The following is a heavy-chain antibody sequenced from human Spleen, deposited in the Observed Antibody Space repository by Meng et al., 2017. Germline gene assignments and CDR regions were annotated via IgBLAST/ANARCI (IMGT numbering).Heavy chain of an antibody. D-gene: IGHD3-9*01. J-gene: IGHJ3*02. V-gene: IGHV1-18*01. Sequence: ASVKVSCKASGYTFTSYGISWVRQAPGQGLEWMGWISAYNGNTNYAQKLQGRVTMTTDTSKSTAYMELRSLRSDDTAVYYCARGLRYFDWLRNAFDIWGQGTMVTVSS. CDR1: GYTFTSYG. CDR3: ARGLRYFDWLRNAFDI. CDR2: ISAYNGNT.